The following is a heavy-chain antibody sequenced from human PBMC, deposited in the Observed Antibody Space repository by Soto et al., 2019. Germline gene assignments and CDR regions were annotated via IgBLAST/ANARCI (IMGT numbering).Heavy chain of an antibody. D-gene: IGHD6-13*01. Sequence: SVKVSRKASGGTFSSYTISWVRQAPGQGLEWMGRIIPILGIANYAQKFQGRVTITADKSTSTAYMELSSLRSEDTAVYYCARGDIAAAGRGYFDYWGQGTLVTVSS. CDR1: GGTFSSYT. V-gene: IGHV1-69*02. J-gene: IGHJ4*02. CDR3: ARGDIAAAGRGYFDY. CDR2: IIPILGIA.